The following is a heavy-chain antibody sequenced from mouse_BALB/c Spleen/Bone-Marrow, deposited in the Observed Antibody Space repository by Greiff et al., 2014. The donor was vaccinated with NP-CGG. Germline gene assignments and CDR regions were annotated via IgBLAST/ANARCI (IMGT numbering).Heavy chain of an antibody. D-gene: IGHD1-1*01. Sequence: VQLQQSGAELVKAGASVKLSCKASGYTFTGYWMHWVKQRPGQGLEWIGEINPSNGRTNCNEKFKSMATLTVDKSSSTAFMQLSSLTSEDSAVFYCARLIYGSSYIVDFWGQGTSVTVSS. CDR2: INPSNGRT. V-gene: IGHV1S81*02. CDR1: GYTFTGYW. CDR3: ARLIYGSSYIVDF. J-gene: IGHJ4*01.